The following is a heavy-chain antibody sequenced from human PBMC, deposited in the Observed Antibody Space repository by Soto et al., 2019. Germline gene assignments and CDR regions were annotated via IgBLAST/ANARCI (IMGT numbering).Heavy chain of an antibody. CDR1: GYTFSSYD. D-gene: IGHD6-6*01. V-gene: IGHV1-8*01. J-gene: IGHJ6*03. CDR3: ARRLSSSTYYYYLDV. CDR2: MNPNSGHA. Sequence: QVQLVQSGAEVKKPGASVKVSCKASGYTFSSYDIIWVRQATGQGLEWMGWMNPNSGHAGFAQKFQGRVTLTRNTSIRTAYMELSSLRSEDTAVYFCARRLSSSTYYYYLDVWGKGTTVTVSS.